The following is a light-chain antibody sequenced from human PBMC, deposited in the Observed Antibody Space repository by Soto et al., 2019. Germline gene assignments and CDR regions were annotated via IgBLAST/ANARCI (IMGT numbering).Light chain of an antibody. J-gene: IGKJ3*01. CDR2: DAS. CDR3: QQRSNWL. CDR1: QDVSRY. Sequence: ESVVTQSPATLSLSPGERATLSCRASQDVSRYLAWYQQKPGQSPRLLIYDASNRATGVPARFSGSGSGTDFTLTISSLEPEDFAVYYCQQRSNWLFGPGTKVD. V-gene: IGKV3-11*01.